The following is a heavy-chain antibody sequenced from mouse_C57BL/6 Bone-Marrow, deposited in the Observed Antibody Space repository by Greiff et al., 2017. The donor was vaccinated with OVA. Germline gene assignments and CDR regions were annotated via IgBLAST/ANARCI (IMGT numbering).Heavy chain of an antibody. CDR3: AKNYYVGYWYFDV. CDR1: GFSLTSYG. J-gene: IGHJ1*03. Sequence: QVQLQQSGPGLVQPSQSLSITCTVSGFSLTSYGVHWVRQSPGKGLEWLGVIWRGGSTDYNAAFMSRLSITKDNSKSQVFFKMNSLQADDTAIYYCAKNYYVGYWYFDVWGTGTTVTVSS. CDR2: IWRGGST. D-gene: IGHD1-1*01. V-gene: IGHV2-5*01.